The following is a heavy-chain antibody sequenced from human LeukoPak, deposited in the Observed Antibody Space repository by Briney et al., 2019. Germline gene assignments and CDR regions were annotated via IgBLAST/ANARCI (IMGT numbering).Heavy chain of an antibody. J-gene: IGHJ4*02. V-gene: IGHV3-30-3*01. D-gene: IGHD3-22*01. CDR1: GFTFSSYA. Sequence: GRSLRLSCAASGFTFSSYAMHWVRQAPGKGLEWVAVISYDGSNKYYADSVKGRFTISRDNSKNTLYLQMNSLRAEDTAVYYCARDTYYYDSSGYYSPTASDVFDCWGQGTLVTVSS. CDR3: ARDTYYYDSSGYYSPTASDVFDC. CDR2: ISYDGSNK.